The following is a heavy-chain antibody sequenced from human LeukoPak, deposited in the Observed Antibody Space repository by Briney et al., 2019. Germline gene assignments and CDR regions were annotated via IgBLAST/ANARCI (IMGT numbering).Heavy chain of an antibody. CDR1: GGTFSSYA. V-gene: IGHV1-69*04. CDR3: ARGYYDSSGYYLPYNWFDP. CDR2: IIPIFGIA. J-gene: IGHJ5*02. D-gene: IGHD3-22*01. Sequence: EASVKVSCKASGGTFSSYAISWVRQAPGQGLEWMGRIIPIFGIANYAQKFQGRVTITADKSTSTAYMELSSLRSEDTVVYYCARGYYDSSGYYLPYNWFDPWGQGTLVTVSS.